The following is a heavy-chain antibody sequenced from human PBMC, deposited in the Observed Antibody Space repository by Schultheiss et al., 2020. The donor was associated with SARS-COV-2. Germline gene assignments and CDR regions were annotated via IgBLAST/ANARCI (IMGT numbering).Heavy chain of an antibody. Sequence: GESLKISCAASGFTFSSYAMHWVRQAPGKGLEWVAVISYDGSNKYYADSVKGRFTISRDNSKNTLYLQMNSLRAEDTAVYYCAKEGSAVPLYYGMDVWGQGTTVTVSS. CDR2: ISYDGSNK. CDR3: AKEGSAVPLYYGMDV. D-gene: IGHD6-13*01. CDR1: GFTFSSYA. J-gene: IGHJ6*02. V-gene: IGHV3-30*07.